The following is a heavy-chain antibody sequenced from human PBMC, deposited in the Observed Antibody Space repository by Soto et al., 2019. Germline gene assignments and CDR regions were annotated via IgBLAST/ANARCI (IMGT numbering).Heavy chain of an antibody. CDR2: ISSSSSYI. Sequence: EVQLVESGGGLVMPGGSLRLSCAASGFTFTNYNMNWVRQPPGKGLEWVSSISSSSSYIYYADSVKGRFTISRESGKKCLYLQMTGMRTEDTDVYYCVRGGYDYVWGNDFWGQGTLVTVSA. CDR1: GFTFTNYN. V-gene: IGHV3-21*01. D-gene: IGHD3-16*01. J-gene: IGHJ1*01. CDR3: VRGGYDYVWGNDF.